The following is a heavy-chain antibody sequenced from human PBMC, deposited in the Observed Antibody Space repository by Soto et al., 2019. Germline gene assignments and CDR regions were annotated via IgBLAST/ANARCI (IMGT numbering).Heavy chain of an antibody. V-gene: IGHV3-33*01. CDR3: ARDTTRFGYYALDV. D-gene: IGHD3-10*01. J-gene: IGHJ6*02. CDR1: GFTFTNYG. Sequence: LRLSCAASGFTFTNYGFHWVRQAPGKGLEWVAMIWYDGTNEYYADSVTGRFSISRDNSKNTVYLQMNSLRVDDTAIYYCARDTTRFGYYALDVWGQGTTGTVSS. CDR2: IWYDGTNE.